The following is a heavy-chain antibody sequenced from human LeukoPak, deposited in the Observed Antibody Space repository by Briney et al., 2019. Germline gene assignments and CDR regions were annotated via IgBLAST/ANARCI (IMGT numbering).Heavy chain of an antibody. Sequence: GASVKVSCKASGYTFTSYDINWVRQATGQGLEWMGWMNPNSGNTGYAQRFQGRVTITRNTSISTAYMELSSLGSEDTAVYYCARTLRRAYSYAGYWGQGTLVTVSS. CDR3: ARTLRRAYSYAGY. V-gene: IGHV1-8*03. CDR1: GYTFTSYD. J-gene: IGHJ4*02. D-gene: IGHD5-18*01. CDR2: MNPNSGNT.